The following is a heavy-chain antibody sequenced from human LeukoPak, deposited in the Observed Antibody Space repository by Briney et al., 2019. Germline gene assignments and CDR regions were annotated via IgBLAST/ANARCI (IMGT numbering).Heavy chain of an antibody. CDR1: GFTVSSNY. Sequence: PGGSLRLSCAASGFTVSSNYVGWVRQAPGKGLEWVSVLYRGGSPHYADSVKGRFTISRDNSKNTLYLQMNTLRADDTAVYYCARGGTSCTTVTYYFDYWGQGTLVTVPS. CDR2: LYRGGSP. D-gene: IGHD3/OR15-3a*01. V-gene: IGHV3-66*01. J-gene: IGHJ4*02. CDR3: ARGGTSCTTVTYYFDY.